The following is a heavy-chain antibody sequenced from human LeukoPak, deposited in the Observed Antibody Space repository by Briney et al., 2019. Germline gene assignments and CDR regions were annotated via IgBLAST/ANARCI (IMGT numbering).Heavy chain of an antibody. Sequence: SQTLSLTCAISADSVSSNTVVWNWIRQSLSRGLEWLGRTYYRSKWSNDYAVSVKSRITINPDTSKNQFSLQLNSVTPEDTAVYYCARSHSGRFDSWGQGTLVTVSS. V-gene: IGHV6-1*01. CDR3: ARSHSGRFDS. CDR2: TYYRSKWSN. CDR1: ADSVSSNTVV. D-gene: IGHD3-10*01. J-gene: IGHJ4*02.